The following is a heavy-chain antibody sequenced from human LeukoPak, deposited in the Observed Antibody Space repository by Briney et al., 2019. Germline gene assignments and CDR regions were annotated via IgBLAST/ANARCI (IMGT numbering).Heavy chain of an antibody. CDR2: ISSRSAHI. J-gene: IGHJ6*02. CDR1: DSTFSSFS. V-gene: IGHV3-21*01. Sequence: AGGSLTLSCAASDSTFSSFSMRWVREATGKGLFWVAAISSRSAHIYYADSVQGRFTISRDNAKKSLYLEMNNLRADDTAVYYCARDRSTSRDYHGMDVWGPGTTVIVSS. D-gene: IGHD2-2*01. CDR3: ARDRSTSRDYHGMDV.